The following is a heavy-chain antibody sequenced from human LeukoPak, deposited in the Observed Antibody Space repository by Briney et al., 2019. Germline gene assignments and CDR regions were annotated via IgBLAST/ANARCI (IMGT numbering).Heavy chain of an antibody. CDR3: ARESDSSGWYDS. J-gene: IGHJ5*01. V-gene: IGHV3-43*02. D-gene: IGHD3-22*01. Sequence: GGSLRLSCAAPGFMFHDYAIHWVRQAPGKGLEWVSLISGDGGSTFYADSVKGRFTISRDNSKNSLYLQMSSLRSEDTALYYCARESDSSGWYDSWGQGTLVTVSS. CDR1: GFMFHDYA. CDR2: ISGDGGST.